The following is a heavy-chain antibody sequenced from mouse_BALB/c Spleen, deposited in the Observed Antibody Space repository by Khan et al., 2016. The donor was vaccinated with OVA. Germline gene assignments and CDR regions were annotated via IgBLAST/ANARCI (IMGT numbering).Heavy chain of an antibody. J-gene: IGHJ3*01. Sequence: VELVESGAELAKPGASVKMSCKASGYTFPSYWMHWVKQRPGQGLEWIGYINPSTGYTEYNQRFKDKATLTADKFSSTAYMQLSSLTSEESAVYYCANQGSSSAWLNYWGQGTPVTGSA. V-gene: IGHV1-7*01. D-gene: IGHD1-1*01. CDR1: GYTFPSYW. CDR2: INPSTGYT. CDR3: ANQGSSSAWLNY.